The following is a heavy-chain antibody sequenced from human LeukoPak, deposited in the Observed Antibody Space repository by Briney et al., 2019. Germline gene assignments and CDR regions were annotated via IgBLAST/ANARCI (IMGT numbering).Heavy chain of an antibody. Sequence: SQTLSLTCTVSGDSMSRYYWNWIRQPPGKGLEWIGYTSNTGGTNYNPSLKSRVAMSLDMSQNQFSLRLRYLTAADTAVYYCASAQWLLSPFDYWGQGTLVTVSS. J-gene: IGHJ4*02. CDR3: ASAQWLLSPFDY. CDR1: GDSMSRYY. CDR2: TSNTGGT. V-gene: IGHV4-59*08. D-gene: IGHD6-19*01.